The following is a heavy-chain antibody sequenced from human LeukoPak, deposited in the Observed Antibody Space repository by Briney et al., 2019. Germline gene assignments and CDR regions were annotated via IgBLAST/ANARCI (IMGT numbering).Heavy chain of an antibody. CDR1: GFTFSIFG. V-gene: IGHV3-21*04. J-gene: IGHJ5*02. Sequence: GGSLRLSCAASGFTFSIFGMSWVRQAPGKGLEWVSAITSSSTHIYYTDSVRGRFTISRDNARSSLFLEMNNLRAEDTAMYYCARDEVAGIDLWGEGTLVIVSS. D-gene: IGHD6-19*01. CDR2: ITSSSTHI. CDR3: ARDEVAGIDL.